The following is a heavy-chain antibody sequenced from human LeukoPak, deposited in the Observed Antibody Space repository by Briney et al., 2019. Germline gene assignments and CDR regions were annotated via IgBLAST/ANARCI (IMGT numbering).Heavy chain of an antibody. V-gene: IGHV3-23*01. CDR1: GFTFSSYG. Sequence: GGSLRLSCAASGFTFSSYGMSWVRQAPGKGLEWVSAISGSGGSTYYADSVKGRFTISRDNSKNTLYLQMNSLRAEDTAVYCCAKDFLGYYGSGSYYVQRFFDYWGQGTLVSVSS. J-gene: IGHJ4*02. CDR2: ISGSGGST. D-gene: IGHD3-10*01. CDR3: AKDFLGYYGSGSYYVQRFFDY.